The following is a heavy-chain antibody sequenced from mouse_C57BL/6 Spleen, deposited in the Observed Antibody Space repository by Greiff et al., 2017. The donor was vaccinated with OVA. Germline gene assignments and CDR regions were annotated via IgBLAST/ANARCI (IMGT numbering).Heavy chain of an antibody. V-gene: IGHV1-59*01. CDR2: LDPSDSYT. CDR3: ARSNDYEMN. CDR1: GYTFTSYW. J-gene: IGHJ2*01. D-gene: IGHD2-4*01. Sequence: QVQLQQSGAELVRPGTSVKLSCKASGYTFTSYWMHWVKQRPGQGLEWIGLLDPSDSYTNSTQKFKGKATLTVDTSSSTSYMQLSSLTSEDSAVYYCARSNDYEMNWGQGTTLTVSS.